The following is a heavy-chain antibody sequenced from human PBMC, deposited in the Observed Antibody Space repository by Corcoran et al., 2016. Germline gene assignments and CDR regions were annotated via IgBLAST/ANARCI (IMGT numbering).Heavy chain of an antibody. CDR2: INSDGSST. Sequence: EVQLVESGGGLVQPGGSLRLSCAASGFTFSSYSMHWVRQAPGKGLVWVSRINSDGSSTSYADSVKGRFTISRDNAKNTLYLQMNSLGAEDTAMYYCARDDGWQGAEGDWGQGNRVSVS. CDR3: ARDDGWQGAEGD. J-gene: IGHJ4*02. CDR1: GFTFSSYS. V-gene: IGHV3-74*01. D-gene: IGHD1-26*01.